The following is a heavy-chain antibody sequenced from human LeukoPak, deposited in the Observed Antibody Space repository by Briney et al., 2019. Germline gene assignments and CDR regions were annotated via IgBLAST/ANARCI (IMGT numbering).Heavy chain of an antibody. V-gene: IGHV3-23*01. D-gene: IGHD4-17*01. J-gene: IGHJ3*02. CDR2: IRGSGGTA. CDR3: ASDPNGGYIGDFDM. CDR1: GFPFSAYA. Sequence: GGSLRLSCTASGFPFSAYAMMWVRQPPGKGLEWVSAIRGSGGTAFYADFVRGRFTISRDTSKYTLFLQMNSLRAEAMAVYYSASDPNGGYIGDFDMWGPGTMVTVSS.